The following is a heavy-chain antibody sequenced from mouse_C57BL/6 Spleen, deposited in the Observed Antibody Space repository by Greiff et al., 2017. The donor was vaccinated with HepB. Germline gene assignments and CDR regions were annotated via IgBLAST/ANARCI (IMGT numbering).Heavy chain of an antibody. V-gene: IGHV1-59*01. D-gene: IGHD3-2*02. CDR3: AKAAQATRDY. CDR2: IDPSDSYT. Sequence: QVQLKQSGAELVRPGTSVKLSCKASGYTFTSYWMHWVKQRPGQGLEWIGVIDPSDSYTNYNQKFKGKATLTVDTSSSTAYMQLSSLTSEDSAVYYCAKAAQATRDYWGQGTTLTVSS. J-gene: IGHJ2*01. CDR1: GYTFTSYW.